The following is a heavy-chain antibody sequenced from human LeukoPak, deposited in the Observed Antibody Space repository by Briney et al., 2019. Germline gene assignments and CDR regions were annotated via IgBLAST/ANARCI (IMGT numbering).Heavy chain of an antibody. CDR1: GFTFSSYA. V-gene: IGHV3-64D*09. J-gene: IGHJ3*01. Sequence: AGSLSLSCSASGFTFSSYAMHWVCQAPGKGLEFVSAISSNWGSTYYADSVKGRFTIYRDNSKNTLYLQMSSLRADDTAVYYCVKDENAFDLWGQGTMVTVSS. CDR3: VKDENAFDL. CDR2: ISSNWGST.